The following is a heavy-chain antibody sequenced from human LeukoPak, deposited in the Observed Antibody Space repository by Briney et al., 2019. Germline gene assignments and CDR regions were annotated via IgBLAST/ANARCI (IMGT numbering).Heavy chain of an antibody. CDR3: ARDGDYERDWFDP. D-gene: IGHD4-17*01. CDR1: GGSISSYY. Sequence: SETLSLTCTVSGGSISSYYWSWIRQPPGKGLEWIGYIYYSGSTNYNPSLKSRVTISVDTSKNQFSLKLSSVTAADTAVYYCARDGDYERDWFDPWGQGTLVTVSS. J-gene: IGHJ5*02. CDR2: IYYSGST. V-gene: IGHV4-59*01.